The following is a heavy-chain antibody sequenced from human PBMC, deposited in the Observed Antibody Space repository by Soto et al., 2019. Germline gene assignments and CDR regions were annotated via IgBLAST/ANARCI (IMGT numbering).Heavy chain of an antibody. V-gene: IGHV4-31*03. CDR1: GGSINSPGYY. D-gene: IGHD2-2*02. Sequence: PSETLSLTCTVSGGSINSPGYYWGWIRQYPGKGLEWIGYIYYSGSTFYNPSLKSRGTISVDTSENQFSLKLTSVTAADTALYSCARGGDEYRFDYWGQGTQVTVSS. CDR3: ARGGDEYRFDY. CDR2: IYYSGST. J-gene: IGHJ4*02.